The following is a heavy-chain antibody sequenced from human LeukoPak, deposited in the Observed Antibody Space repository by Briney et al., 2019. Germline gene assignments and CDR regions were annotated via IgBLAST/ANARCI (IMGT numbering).Heavy chain of an antibody. J-gene: IGHJ4*02. CDR3: AREGTSELLWFGDRGPYFDY. D-gene: IGHD3-10*01. CDR2: IKQDGSEK. CDR1: GFTFSSYW. V-gene: IGHV3-7*01. Sequence: GGSLRLSCAASGFTFSSYWMSWVRQAPGKGLEGGANIKQDGSEKYYVDSVKGRFTISRANDKNSLYLQMNSLRAEDTAVYYCAREGTSELLWFGDRGPYFDYWGQGTLVTVSS.